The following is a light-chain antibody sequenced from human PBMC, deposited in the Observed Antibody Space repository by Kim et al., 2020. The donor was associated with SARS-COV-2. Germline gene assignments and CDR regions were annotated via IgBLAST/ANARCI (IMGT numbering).Light chain of an antibody. CDR3: TSYTNSDSWV. CDR2: HVT. J-gene: IGLJ3*02. CDR1: SGDIGAYMF. V-gene: IGLV2-14*04. Sequence: GQSITISCTGTSGDIGAYMFVSWYQQYPGKAPKLLIYHVTQRPSGVSNRFSGSKSGNTASLTISGLQAEDESDYYCTSYTNSDSWVFGGGTKVTVL.